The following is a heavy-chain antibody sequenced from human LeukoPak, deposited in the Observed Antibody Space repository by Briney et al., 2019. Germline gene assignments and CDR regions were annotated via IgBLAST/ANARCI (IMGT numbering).Heavy chain of an antibody. J-gene: IGHJ5*02. CDR3: ARDRGSWFDP. Sequence: SETLSLTCTVSGGSISSHYWSWIRQPPGKGLEWIGYIYYSGSTNYNPSLKSRVTISVDTSKNQFSLKLSSVTAADTAVYYCARDRGSWFDPWGQGTLSPSPQ. CDR1: GGSISSHY. CDR2: IYYSGST. D-gene: IGHD3-10*01. V-gene: IGHV4-59*11.